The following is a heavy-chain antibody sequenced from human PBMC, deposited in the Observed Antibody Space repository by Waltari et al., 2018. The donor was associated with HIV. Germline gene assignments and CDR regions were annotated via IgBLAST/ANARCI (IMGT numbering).Heavy chain of an antibody. CDR2: ISYSGSA. CDR1: GGSVTSSTYY. J-gene: IGHJ5*02. Sequence: QLQLQESGPGLVKPSETLSLTCTVPGGSVTSSTYYWGWIRQAPGRGLEWIGAISYSGSAYYNPSLESRVTISLDTSKNQFSLKLQSVTAADTGVYYCAGAPNGDFSWLDPWGQGTLVTVSS. D-gene: IGHD4-17*01. V-gene: IGHV4-39*07. CDR3: AGAPNGDFSWLDP.